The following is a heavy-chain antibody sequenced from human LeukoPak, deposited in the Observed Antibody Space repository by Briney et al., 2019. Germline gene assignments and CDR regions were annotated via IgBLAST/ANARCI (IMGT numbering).Heavy chain of an antibody. Sequence: GESLKISCKGSGYSFTSYWIGWVRQMPGKGLEWMGIIYPGDSDTRYSPSFQGQVTISADKSISTAYLQWSSLKASDTAMYYCASQNYSSSWSDAFDIWGQGTMVTVSS. D-gene: IGHD6-13*01. CDR2: IYPGDSDT. J-gene: IGHJ3*02. CDR3: ASQNYSSSWSDAFDI. CDR1: GYSFTSYW. V-gene: IGHV5-51*01.